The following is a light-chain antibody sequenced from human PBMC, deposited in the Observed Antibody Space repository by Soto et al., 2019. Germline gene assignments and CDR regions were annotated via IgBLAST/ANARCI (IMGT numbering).Light chain of an antibody. CDR2: DVS. J-gene: IGLJ1*01. Sequence: PVLTKPASVNRSHGQPITISKTGTSSDVGGYNYVSWYQQHPGKAPKLMIYDVSNRPSGVSNRFSGSKSGNTASLTISGLQAEDEADYYCSSYTSSSTYVFGTGTKVTVL. CDR3: SSYTSSSTYV. CDR1: SSDVGGYNY. V-gene: IGLV2-14*01.